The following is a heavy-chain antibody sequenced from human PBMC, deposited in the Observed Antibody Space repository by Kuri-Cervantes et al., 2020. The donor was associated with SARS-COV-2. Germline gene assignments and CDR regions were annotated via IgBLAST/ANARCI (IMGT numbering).Heavy chain of an antibody. CDR3: ARFDWNYVGYFDY. CDR1: GGSINSGSFY. V-gene: IGHV4-61*09. D-gene: IGHD1-7*01. Sequence: SCTVSGGSINSGSFYWSWIRQPAGKGLEWIGYIYTTGSTNYNPSLRSRVTISVDTSKNQFSLKLSSVTAADTAVYYCARFDWNYVGYFDYWGQGTLVTVSS. CDR2: IYTTGST. J-gene: IGHJ4*02.